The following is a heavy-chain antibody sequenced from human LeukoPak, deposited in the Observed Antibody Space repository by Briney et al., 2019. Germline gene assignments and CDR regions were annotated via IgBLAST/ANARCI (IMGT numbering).Heavy chain of an antibody. J-gene: IGHJ5*02. D-gene: IGHD2-2*01. V-gene: IGHV4-34*01. CDR1: GGSFSGYY. Sequence: SETLSLTCAVYGGSFSGYYWSWIRQPPGKGLEWIGEINHSGSTNHNPSLKSRVTISVDTSKNQFSLKLSSVTAADTAVYYCARGPILVVPYGWFDPWGQGTLVTVSS. CDR2: INHSGST. CDR3: ARGPILVVPYGWFDP.